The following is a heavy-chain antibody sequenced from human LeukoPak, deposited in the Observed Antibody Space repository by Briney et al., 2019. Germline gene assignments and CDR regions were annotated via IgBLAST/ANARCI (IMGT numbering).Heavy chain of an antibody. Sequence: SQTLSLTCTVSGGSISSGSYYWGWLRQPAGTGLEWIGRIYTSGSTNYNPSLKSRVTISVDTSKNQFSLKLSSVTAADTAVYYCARENYGDLLYWYFDLWGRGTLVTVSS. V-gene: IGHV4-61*02. CDR2: IYTSGST. J-gene: IGHJ2*01. CDR3: ARENYGDLLYWYFDL. CDR1: GGSISSGSYY. D-gene: IGHD4-17*01.